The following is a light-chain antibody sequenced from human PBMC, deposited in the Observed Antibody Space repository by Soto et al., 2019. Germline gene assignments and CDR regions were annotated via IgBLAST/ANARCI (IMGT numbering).Light chain of an antibody. J-gene: IGKJ3*01. CDR2: AAS. V-gene: IGKV1D-12*01. Sequence: DIQMTQSPSSVSASVGDRVTITCRASQGMSSWLAWYKQKPGQAPKLLSYAASSLQSVVPSRFSGSGSGTDFTLTISSLQPEDFATYYCQQPNSFPCTFGPGTKVDI. CDR1: QGMSSW. CDR3: QQPNSFPCT.